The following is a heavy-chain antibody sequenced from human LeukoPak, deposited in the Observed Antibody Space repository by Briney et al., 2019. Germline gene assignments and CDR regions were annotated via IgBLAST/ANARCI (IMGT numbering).Heavy chain of an antibody. V-gene: IGHV4-59*08. Sequence: PSETLSLTRTVSGGSISSYYWSWIRQPPGKGLEWIGNIYYSGSTNYNPSLKSRVTISIDTSKNHFSLKLSSVTAADTAVYYCARRAATVVTHDAFDIWGQGTMVTVSS. CDR3: ARRAATVVTHDAFDI. J-gene: IGHJ3*02. CDR1: GGSISSYY. D-gene: IGHD4-23*01. CDR2: IYYSGST.